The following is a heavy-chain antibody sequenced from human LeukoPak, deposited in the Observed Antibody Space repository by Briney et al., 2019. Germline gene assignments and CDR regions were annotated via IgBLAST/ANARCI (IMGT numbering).Heavy chain of an antibody. CDR3: AKDRVDGSGSQFDS. Sequence: GGSLRLSCVASGFTLSNNAMAWVRQAPGKGLEWVSSISGSGAMTYYADSVKGRFTISRDNAMDTIYLQMNSLRVDDTAVYYCAKDRVDGSGSQFDSWGQGTLVTVSS. D-gene: IGHD3-10*01. CDR2: ISGSGAMT. CDR1: GFTLSNNA. V-gene: IGHV3-23*01. J-gene: IGHJ4*02.